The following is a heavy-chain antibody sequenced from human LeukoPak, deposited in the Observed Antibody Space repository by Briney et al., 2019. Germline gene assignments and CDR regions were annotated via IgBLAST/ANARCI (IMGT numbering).Heavy chain of an antibody. J-gene: IGHJ4*02. CDR2: INPNSGGT. CDR3: ARGPKPCDYVWGSYRF. CDR1: GYTFTGYY. V-gene: IGHV1-2*02. Sequence: GASVKVSCKASGYTFTGYYMHWVRQAPGQGLEWMGWINPNSGGTNYAQKFQGRVTMTRDTSISTAYMELSRLRSDDTAVYYCARGPKPCDYVWGSYRFWGQGTLVTVSS. D-gene: IGHD3-16*02.